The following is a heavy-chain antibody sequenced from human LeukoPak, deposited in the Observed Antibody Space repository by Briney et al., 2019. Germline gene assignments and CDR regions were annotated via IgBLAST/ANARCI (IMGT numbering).Heavy chain of an antibody. CDR3: ASYYASGVSAYNYYGMDV. CDR2: KSHNRGT. V-gene: IGHV4-38-2*01. J-gene: IGHJ6*04. Sequence: SETLSLTCAVSGYSISSGYYWGWIRQPPGKGLEWIESKSHNRGTYYNPSLKSRVTISMDTSKNQFSLRLSSVTAADTAVYYCASYYASGVSAYNYYGMDVWGKGTTVTVSS. CDR1: GYSISSGYY. D-gene: IGHD3-10*01.